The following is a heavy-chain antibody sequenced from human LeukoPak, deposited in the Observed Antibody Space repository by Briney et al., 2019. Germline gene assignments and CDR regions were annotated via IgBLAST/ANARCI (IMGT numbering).Heavy chain of an antibody. CDR2: SSSGSTI. CDR3: AREDSSGLDY. V-gene: IGHV3-48*03. D-gene: IGHD6-19*01. J-gene: IGHJ4*02. CDR1: GFTFSTYA. Sequence: GGSLRLSCAASGFTFSTYAMHWVRQAPGKGLEWVSSSSGSTIYYADSVKGRFTISRDNAKNSLYLQMNSLRAEDTAIYYCAREDSSGLDYWGQGTLVTVSS.